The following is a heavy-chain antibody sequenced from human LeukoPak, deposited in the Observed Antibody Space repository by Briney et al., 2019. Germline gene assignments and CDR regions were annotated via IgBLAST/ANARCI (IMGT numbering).Heavy chain of an antibody. CDR1: GFPFSRYG. V-gene: IGHV3-33*01. CDR2: IWFDGSDE. Sequence: PGGSLRLSCAASGFPFSRYGMHWVRQAAGKGLEWVAVIWFDGSDEYYADSVKGRFTISRDNSKSTLYLQMNSLRAEDTAVYYCARDYQFASGSQNPPLAYWGQGTPVTVSS. CDR3: ARDYQFASGSQNPPLAY. D-gene: IGHD3-10*01. J-gene: IGHJ4*02.